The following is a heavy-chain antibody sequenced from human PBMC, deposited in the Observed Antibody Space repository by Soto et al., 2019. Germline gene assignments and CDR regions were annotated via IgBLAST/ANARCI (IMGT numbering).Heavy chain of an antibody. Sequence: PGGSLRLSCAAPGFTFSSYAMSWVRQAPGKGLEWVSGLSGSGGSTYYADSVKGRFTISRDNSKNTLYLRMNSLRAEDTAVYYCAKSDYYDSTRGFYYWGRGTLVTVSS. J-gene: IGHJ4*02. CDR3: AKSDYYDSTRGFYY. V-gene: IGHV3-23*01. CDR2: LSGSGGST. CDR1: GFTFSSYA. D-gene: IGHD3-22*01.